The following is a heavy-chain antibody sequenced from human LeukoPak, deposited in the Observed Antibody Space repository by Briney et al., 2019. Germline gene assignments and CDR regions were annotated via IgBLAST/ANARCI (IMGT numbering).Heavy chain of an antibody. CDR2: IYYSGST. CDR3: ARGVTMVRGRGPWFDP. V-gene: IGHV4-39*07. Sequence: SSETLSLTCTVSGGSISSSSYYWGWIRQPPGKGLEWIGSIYYSGSTYYNPSLKSRVTISVDTSKNQFSLRLSSVTAADTAVYYCARGVTMVRGRGPWFDPWGQGTLVTVSS. CDR1: GGSISSSSYY. J-gene: IGHJ5*02. D-gene: IGHD3-10*01.